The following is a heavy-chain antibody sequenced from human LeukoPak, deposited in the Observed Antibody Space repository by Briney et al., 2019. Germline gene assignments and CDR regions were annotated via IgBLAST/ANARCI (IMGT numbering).Heavy chain of an antibody. CDR2: IKSKTDGGTT. D-gene: IGHD3-22*01. J-gene: IGHJ4*02. CDR1: GFTFSNAW. V-gene: IGHV3-15*01. Sequence: GGSLRLSCAASGFTFSNAWMSWVRQAPGKGLEWVGRIKSKTDGGTTDYAAPVKGRFTISRDDSKNTLYLQMNSLKTEDTAVYYCAKALEPYDSSGYLCLDWGQGTLVTVSS. CDR3: AKALEPYDSSGYLCLD.